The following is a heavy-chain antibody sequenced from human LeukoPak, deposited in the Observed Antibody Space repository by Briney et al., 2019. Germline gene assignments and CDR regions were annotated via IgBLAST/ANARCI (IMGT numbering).Heavy chain of an antibody. CDR1: GFTFTGSS. J-gene: IGHJ6*03. CDR3: ARGGCTTNSCHMDV. V-gene: IGHV3-21*01. CDR2: ISNSGRYI. Sequence: GGSLRLSCAASGFTFTGSSMNWVRQAPGKGLEWVSSISNSGRYIYYADSLKGRFTISRDNAKNSLYLQMNSLRGEDTAAYYCARGGCTTNSCHMDVWGKGTTVTVSS. D-gene: IGHD2-2*01.